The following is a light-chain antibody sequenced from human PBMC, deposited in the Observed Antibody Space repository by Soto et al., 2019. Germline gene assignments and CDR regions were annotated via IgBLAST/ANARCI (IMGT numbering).Light chain of an antibody. V-gene: IGKV3-11*01. CDR2: DAS. CDR3: QQRSDWPST. CDR1: QSVSSY. Sequence: EIVLTQSPATLSLSPGERATLSCRASQSVSSYLVWYQQKPGQVPRLLIYDASNRATGIPARFGGSGSGTDFTLTISGLKPEDSAVYYCQQRSDWPSTFGGGTKVEIK. J-gene: IGKJ4*01.